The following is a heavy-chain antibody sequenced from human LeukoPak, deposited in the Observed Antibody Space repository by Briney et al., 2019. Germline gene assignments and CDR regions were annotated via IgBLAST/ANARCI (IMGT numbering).Heavy chain of an antibody. CDR1: GFTFSSYG. V-gene: IGHV3-33*06. CDR3: AKETANGYGDFDI. CDR2: IWYDGSNK. D-gene: IGHD2-8*01. Sequence: GRSLRLSCAASGFTFSSYGMHWVRQAPGKGLEWVAVIWYDGSNKYYADSVKGRFTISRDNSKNTLYLQMNSLRAEDTAVYYCAKETANGYGDFDIWGQGTMVTVSS. J-gene: IGHJ3*02.